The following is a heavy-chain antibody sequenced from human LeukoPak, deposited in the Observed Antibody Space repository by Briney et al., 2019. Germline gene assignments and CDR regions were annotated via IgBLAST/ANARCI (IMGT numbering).Heavy chain of an antibody. CDR3: ARGPDIVVVTAPIYYYYGMDV. Sequence: SVKVSCKASGGTFSSYATSWVRQAPGQGLEWMGGIIPIFGTANYAQKFQGRVTITADESTSTAYMELSSLRSEDTAVYYCARGPDIVVVTAPIYYYYGMDVWGQGTTVTVSS. CDR1: GGTFSSYA. V-gene: IGHV1-69*13. CDR2: IIPIFGTA. J-gene: IGHJ6*02. D-gene: IGHD2-21*02.